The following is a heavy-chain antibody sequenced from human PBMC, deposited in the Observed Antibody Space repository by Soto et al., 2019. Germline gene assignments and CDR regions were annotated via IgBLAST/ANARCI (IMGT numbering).Heavy chain of an antibody. Sequence: PGGSLRLSCAASGFTFDGYAMHRVRQVAGKGLEWVSGISWNSGSIGYADSVKGRFTISRYNAKNSLYLQMNSLRAEDMSLYYCAKGIDSSGYHPSSWGQGTQVTVSS. V-gene: IGHV3-9*03. CDR2: ISWNSGSI. D-gene: IGHD3-22*01. J-gene: IGHJ5*02. CDR3: AKGIDSSGYHPSS. CDR1: GFTFDGYA.